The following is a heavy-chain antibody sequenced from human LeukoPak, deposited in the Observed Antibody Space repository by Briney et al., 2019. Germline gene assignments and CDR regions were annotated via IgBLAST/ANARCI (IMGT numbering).Heavy chain of an antibody. V-gene: IGHV1-46*01. CDR3: ARAYGSGSYTLLFFDY. Sequence: ASVKVSCKASGYTFTSYYMHWVRQAPGQGLEWMGIINPSCGSTSYAQKFQGRVTMTRDTSTSTVYMELSSLRSEDTAVYYCARAYGSGSYTLLFFDYWGQGTLVTVSS. D-gene: IGHD3-10*01. CDR2: INPSCGST. CDR1: GYTFTSYY. J-gene: IGHJ4*02.